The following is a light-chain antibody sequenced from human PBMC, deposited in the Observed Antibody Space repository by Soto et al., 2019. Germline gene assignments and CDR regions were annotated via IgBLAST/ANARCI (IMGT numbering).Light chain of an antibody. Sequence: QSVLTQPASVSGSPGQSITISCTGTSSDVGAFGYVSWYQQHPGKAPKLMIYDVSNRPSGVSNRFSGSKSGNTASLTISGLQAEDEAHYYCSSYTSSTTLVVFGGGTKVTVL. J-gene: IGLJ2*01. CDR3: SSYTSSTTLVV. V-gene: IGLV2-14*03. CDR2: DVS. CDR1: SSDVGAFGY.